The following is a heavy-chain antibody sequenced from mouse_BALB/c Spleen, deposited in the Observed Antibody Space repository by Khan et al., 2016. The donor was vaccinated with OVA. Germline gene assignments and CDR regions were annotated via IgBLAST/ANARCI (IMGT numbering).Heavy chain of an antibody. D-gene: IGHD2-14*01. CDR2: IWGGGST. J-gene: IGHJ4*01. V-gene: IGHV2-6-4*01. Sequence: QVQLQQPGPGLVAPSQSLSITCTVSGFSLSRYNIHWVRQPPGKGLEWLGMIWGGGSTDYNSDLKSRLSISKDNSKGQVFLKMHSLQTDDTAMYYCARAYYRYDGYYAMDYWGQGTSVTVSS. CDR3: ARAYYRYDGYYAMDY. CDR1: GFSLSRYN.